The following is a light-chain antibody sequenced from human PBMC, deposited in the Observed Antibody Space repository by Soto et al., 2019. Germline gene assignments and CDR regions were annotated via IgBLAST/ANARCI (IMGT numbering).Light chain of an antibody. Sequence: ELVLTQSPGTLSLSPGERATLSCRASQSVSSSYLAWYQQKRGQAPRLLIHSASIRATGIPDMFSGSGSGTDFTLTISRLEPGDFAVYYCQQYGNSPITFGQGTRLEIK. CDR2: SAS. CDR3: QQYGNSPIT. V-gene: IGKV3-20*01. CDR1: QSVSSSY. J-gene: IGKJ5*01.